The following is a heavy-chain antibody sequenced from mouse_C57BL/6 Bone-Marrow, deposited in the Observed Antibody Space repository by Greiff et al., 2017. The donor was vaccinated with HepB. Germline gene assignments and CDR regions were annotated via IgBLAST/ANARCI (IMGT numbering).Heavy chain of an antibody. D-gene: IGHD3-2*02. CDR3: ARWGTAQAPAMDY. CDR2: INPSNGGT. V-gene: IGHV1-53*01. Sequence: VQLQQPGTELVKPGASVKLSCKASGYTFTSYWMHWVKQRPGQGLEWIGNINPSNGGTNYNEKFKSKATLTVDKSSSTAYMQLSSLTSEDSAVYYCARWGTAQAPAMDYWGQGTAVTVSS. CDR1: GYTFTSYW. J-gene: IGHJ4*01.